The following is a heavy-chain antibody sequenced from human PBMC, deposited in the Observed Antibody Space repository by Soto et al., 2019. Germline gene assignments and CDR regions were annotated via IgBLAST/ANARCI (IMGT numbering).Heavy chain of an antibody. CDR2: SRNKAKSYTT. V-gene: IGHV3-72*01. D-gene: IGHD6-13*01. CDR3: AGGATGRAPFKQ. CDR1: GFSFSDQF. Sequence: PGGSLRLSCAASGFSFSDQFMDWVRHIPGKGLEWVGRSRNKAKSYTTEYADSVKGRFSISRDDSKNSLFLQMSSLKTEDTDVYYCAGGATGRAPFKQWGQGTLVTVSS. J-gene: IGHJ1*01.